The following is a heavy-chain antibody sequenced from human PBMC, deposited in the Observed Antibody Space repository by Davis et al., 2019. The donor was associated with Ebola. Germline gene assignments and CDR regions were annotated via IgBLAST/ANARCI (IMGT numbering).Heavy chain of an antibody. CDR2: ISAGGTYT. CDR3: AKEFHFGSGSCDY. D-gene: IGHD3-10*01. V-gene: IGHV3-23*01. J-gene: IGHJ4*02. Sequence: PGGSLRLSCAGSGFSFSSFTMIWVRQAPGRGLEWVSSISAGGTYTYYEDSVKGRFTISRDNSKNTLFLQMDSLRVEDTALYYCAKEFHFGSGSCDYWGQGAMVTVSS. CDR1: GFSFSSFT.